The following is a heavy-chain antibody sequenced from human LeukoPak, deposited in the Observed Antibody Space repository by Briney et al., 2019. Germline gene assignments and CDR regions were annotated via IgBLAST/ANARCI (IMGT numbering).Heavy chain of an antibody. CDR1: GYTFTSYY. CDR2: INPSGGST. Sequence: GASVNASFKSSGYTFTSYYMHGVGQAPGQGLEGMGIINPSGGSTSYAQKFQGRVTMTRDTSTSTVYMELSSLRSEDTAVYYCARDFGEFDAFDIWGQGTMVTVSS. CDR3: ARDFGEFDAFDI. J-gene: IGHJ3*02. D-gene: IGHD3-10*01. V-gene: IGHV1-46*03.